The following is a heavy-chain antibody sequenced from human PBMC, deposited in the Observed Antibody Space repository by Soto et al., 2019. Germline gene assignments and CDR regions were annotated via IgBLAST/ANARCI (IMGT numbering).Heavy chain of an antibody. J-gene: IGHJ6*02. Sequence: SETLSLTCTVSGVSVSSAGYYWTWIRQPPGKGLEWMGYISYSGSTYYNPSLKSRITINPDTSKNRFSLQLNSVTPEDTALYYCAREPGGEYTYGSYYYFFHGMDVWGQGTTVTVSS. V-gene: IGHV4-31*03. CDR1: GVSVSSAGYY. CDR2: ISYSGST. D-gene: IGHD5-18*01. CDR3: AREPGGEYTYGSYYYFFHGMDV.